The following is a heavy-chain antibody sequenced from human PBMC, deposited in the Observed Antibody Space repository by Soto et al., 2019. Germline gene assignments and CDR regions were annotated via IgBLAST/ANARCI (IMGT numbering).Heavy chain of an antibody. CDR1: GFTFKNYA. J-gene: IGHJ6*02. Sequence: SLRLSCAASGFTFKNYALHWVRQAPGKGLEWVAVISFDGTKKYYADSVRGRFTISRDNIKNTLILQMNSLRPEDAALYFCAREDDYNDCYFFYGLDVSCQGTTLTVSS. D-gene: IGHD4-17*01. CDR2: ISFDGTKK. CDR3: AREDDYNDCYFFYGLDV. V-gene: IGHV3-30-3*01.